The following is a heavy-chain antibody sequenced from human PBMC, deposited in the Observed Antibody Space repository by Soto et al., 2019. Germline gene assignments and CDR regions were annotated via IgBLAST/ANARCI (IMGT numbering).Heavy chain of an antibody. J-gene: IGHJ4*02. CDR1: GFTFRGSG. Sequence: GGSLRLSCLASGFTFRGSGMHWVRQAPGKGLEYVSAIHGDGSGSYYADSVKGRFTISRDNSKNTLYLQMSSLRPEDTAVYYCVRSIFDGSGYYYGHWGQGTLVTVSS. CDR3: VRSIFDGSGYYYGH. V-gene: IGHV3-64D*08. CDR2: IHGDGSGS. D-gene: IGHD3-22*01.